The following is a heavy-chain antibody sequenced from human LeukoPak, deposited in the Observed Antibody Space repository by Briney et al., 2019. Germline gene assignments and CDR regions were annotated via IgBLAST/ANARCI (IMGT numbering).Heavy chain of an antibody. V-gene: IGHV3-23*01. CDR2: ISGRGGST. Sequence: TGGSPRLSCAASGFSFGSYAMSWVRQAPGKGLEWVSAISGRGGSTYYADSVKGRFTISRDNSKNTLYLQMNSLRAEDTAVYYCAKDRGSGWPQFDYWGQGTLVTVSS. J-gene: IGHJ4*02. CDR3: AKDRGSGWPQFDY. CDR1: GFSFGSYA. D-gene: IGHD6-19*01.